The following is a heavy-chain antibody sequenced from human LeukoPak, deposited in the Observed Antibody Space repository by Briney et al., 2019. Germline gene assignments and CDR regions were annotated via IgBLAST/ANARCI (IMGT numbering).Heavy chain of an antibody. Sequence: GGSLRLSCAASGFTFSVYWMTWVRQAPGKGLEWVSSIDSSSSYIQYADSVKGRFTISRDNAKNSLYLQMNSLRAEDTAVYYCAREGAKRGYSGYDAMYWGQGTLVIVSS. J-gene: IGHJ4*02. CDR2: IDSSSSYI. CDR1: GFTFSVYW. D-gene: IGHD5-12*01. V-gene: IGHV3-21*06. CDR3: AREGAKRGYSGYDAMY.